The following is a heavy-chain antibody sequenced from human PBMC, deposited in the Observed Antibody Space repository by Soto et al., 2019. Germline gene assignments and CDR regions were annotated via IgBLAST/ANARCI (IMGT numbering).Heavy chain of an antibody. D-gene: IGHD6-13*01. CDR3: ARENGYSSSWFEFDY. Sequence: QVQLVQSGAEMKEPGSSVKVSCKTSGGTFSSSAISWLRQAPGQGLEWMGGIIPLFRTPDYAQKFQGRVTIAADESTSTAYMELSSLRSEDTAVYYCARENGYSSSWFEFDYWGQGTLVTVSS. J-gene: IGHJ4*02. CDR2: IIPLFRTP. CDR1: GGTFSSSA. V-gene: IGHV1-69*12.